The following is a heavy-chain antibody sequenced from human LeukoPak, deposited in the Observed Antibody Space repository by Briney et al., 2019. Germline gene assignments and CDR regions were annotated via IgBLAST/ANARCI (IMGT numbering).Heavy chain of an antibody. V-gene: IGHV3-23*01. D-gene: IGHD3-10*01. CDR1: GFTFNTYG. J-gene: IGHJ4*02. CDR3: ARGGVDYYGSGSPFDY. CDR2: ISGSGGAT. Sequence: AGGSLRLSCAASGFTFNTYGMSWVRQAPGKGLEWVSGISGSGGATYYADSVKGRFTISRDDPHNTLYLQMNSLRAEDTAVYFCARGGVDYYGSGSPFDYWGQGTLVTVSS.